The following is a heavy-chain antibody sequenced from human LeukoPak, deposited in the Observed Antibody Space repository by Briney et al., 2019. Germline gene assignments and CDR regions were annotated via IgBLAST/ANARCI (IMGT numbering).Heavy chain of an antibody. CDR1: GFTFNDYG. Sequence: GGSLRLSCEAYGFTFNDYGMSWVRQAPGQGPEWVSGITWNGEIIDYAASVKGRFTISRDNAKNSLYLRMNSLRDEDTALYYCARGGGSIRHSYYYYVDVWGKGTTVTVSS. D-gene: IGHD2-15*01. CDR2: ITWNGEII. V-gene: IGHV3-20*04. J-gene: IGHJ6*03. CDR3: ARGGGSIRHSYYYYVDV.